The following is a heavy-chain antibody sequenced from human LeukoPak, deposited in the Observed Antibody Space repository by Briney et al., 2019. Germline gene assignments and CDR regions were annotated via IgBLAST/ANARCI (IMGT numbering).Heavy chain of an antibody. V-gene: IGHV3-21*01. D-gene: IGHD2-2*01. J-gene: IGHJ4*02. CDR1: GFTFSSYS. CDR3: ARDLYHAPGPYYFDY. CDR2: ISSSSSYI. Sequence: GGSLRLSCAASGFTFSSYSMNWVRQAPGKGLEWVSSISSSSSYIYYADSVKGRFTISRDNAKNSLYLQMNSLRAEDTAVYYCARDLYHAPGPYYFDYWGQGTPVTVSS.